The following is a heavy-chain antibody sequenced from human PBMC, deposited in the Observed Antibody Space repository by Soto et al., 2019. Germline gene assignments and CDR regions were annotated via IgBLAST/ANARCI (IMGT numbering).Heavy chain of an antibody. Sequence: SVKVSCKASGGTFSSYAISWVRQAPGQGLEWMGGIIPIFGTANYAQKFQGRVTITADESTSTAYMELSSLRSDDTAVYYCASPRELSYSYFYFFTLDVWGQGTTVTVSS. V-gene: IGHV1-69*13. CDR1: GGTFSSYA. J-gene: IGHJ6*02. CDR3: ASPRELSYSYFYFFTLDV. D-gene: IGHD2-21*01. CDR2: IIPIFGTA.